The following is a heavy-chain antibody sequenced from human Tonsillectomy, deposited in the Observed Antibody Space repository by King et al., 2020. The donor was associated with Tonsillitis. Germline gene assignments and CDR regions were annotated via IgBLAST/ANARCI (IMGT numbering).Heavy chain of an antibody. CDR3: ARCSGSSCYSLYFDH. J-gene: IGHJ4*02. D-gene: IGHD2-15*01. Sequence: QLVQSGAEVKKPGASVKVPCKASGYTFTGYYMHWARQAPGQGLEWMGWINPNSGGTNHAQKFQGRVTMTRDTSITTAYMELSRLRSDDTAVYYCARCSGSSCYSLYFDHWGQGTLVTVSS. CDR2: INPNSGGT. V-gene: IGHV1-2*02. CDR1: GYTFTGYY.